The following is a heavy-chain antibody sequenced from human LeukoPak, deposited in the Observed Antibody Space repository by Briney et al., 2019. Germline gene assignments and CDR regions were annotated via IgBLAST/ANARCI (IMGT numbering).Heavy chain of an antibody. CDR2: IYTNGST. D-gene: IGHD6-6*01. V-gene: IGHV4-4*09. J-gene: IGHJ4*02. CDR1: GGSISSYH. CDR3: AGTRTEYSSSSTSFDY. Sequence: SETLSLTCTVSGGSISSYHWSWIRQPPGKGLEWIGYIYTNGSTNYNPSLKSRVTISVDTSKNQFSLKLSSVTAADTAVYYCAGTRTEYSSSSTSFDYWGQGTLVTVSS.